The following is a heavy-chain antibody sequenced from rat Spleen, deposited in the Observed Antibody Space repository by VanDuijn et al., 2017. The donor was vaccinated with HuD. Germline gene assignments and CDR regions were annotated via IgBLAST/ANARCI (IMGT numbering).Heavy chain of an antibody. CDR3: IRVNHYFDH. Sequence: EVQLAESGGGLVQPGRSMKLSCTVSGFTFSNYNMAWVRQAPKKGLEWVASINWGGSSTYYPDNVKGRFTISRDNAKNALYLQMNNLRSEDTATYYCIRVNHYFDHWGQGVMVTVSS. J-gene: IGHJ2*01. D-gene: IGHD3-4*01. CDR2: INWGGSST. CDR1: GFTFSNYN. V-gene: IGHV5-7*01.